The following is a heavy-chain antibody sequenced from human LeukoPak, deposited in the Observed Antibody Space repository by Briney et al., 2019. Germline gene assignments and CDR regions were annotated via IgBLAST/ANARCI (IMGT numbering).Heavy chain of an antibody. V-gene: IGHV4-39*07. CDR3: ASITMIVVSFDY. CDR1: GGSISSSSYY. Sequence: SETLSLTCTVSGGSISSSSYYWGWIRQPPGKGLEWIGSIYYSGSTYYNPSLKSLVTISVNTSKNQFSLKLSSVTAADTAVYYCASITMIVVSFDYWGQGTLVTVSS. D-gene: IGHD3-22*01. J-gene: IGHJ4*02. CDR2: IYYSGST.